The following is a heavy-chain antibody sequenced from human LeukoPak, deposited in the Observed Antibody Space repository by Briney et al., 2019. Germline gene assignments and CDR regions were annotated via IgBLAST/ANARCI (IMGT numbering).Heavy chain of an antibody. Sequence: GASVKVSCKASGYTSTSYYMHWVRQAPGQGLEWMGWINPNSGGTNYAQKFQGRVTMTRDTSISTAYMELSRLRSDDTAVYYCARVAAGCSSTSCYKGFDYWGQGTLVTVSS. CDR1: GYTSTSYY. CDR3: ARVAAGCSSTSCYKGFDY. D-gene: IGHD2-2*02. V-gene: IGHV1-2*02. J-gene: IGHJ4*02. CDR2: INPNSGGT.